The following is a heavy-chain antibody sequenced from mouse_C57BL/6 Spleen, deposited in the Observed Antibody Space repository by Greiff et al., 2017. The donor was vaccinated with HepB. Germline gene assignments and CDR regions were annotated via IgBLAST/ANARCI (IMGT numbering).Heavy chain of an antibody. CDR2: IDPSDSYT. D-gene: IGHD1-1*01. CDR1: GYTFTSYW. V-gene: IGHV1-59*01. CDR3: ARGIYGSSNYYAMDY. J-gene: IGHJ4*01. Sequence: VQLQQPGAELVRPGTSVKLSCKASGYTFTSYWMHWVKQRPGQGLEWIGVIDPSDSYTNYNQKFKGKATLTVDTSSSTAYMQLSSLTSEDSAVYYCARGIYGSSNYYAMDYWGQGTSVTVSS.